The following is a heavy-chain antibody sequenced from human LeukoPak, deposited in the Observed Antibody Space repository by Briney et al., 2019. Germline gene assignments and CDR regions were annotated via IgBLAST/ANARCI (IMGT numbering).Heavy chain of an antibody. V-gene: IGHV3-23*01. CDR3: ARSGIYDY. CDR2: ISRGGDAT. CDR1: GFTFSNYA. J-gene: IGHJ4*02. Sequence: GGSLRLSCAASGFTFSNYAMYWVRQAPGKGPEWVSAISRGGDATYYADSVKGRFTISIDNSKNTLYLQMNSLTAEDTAIYYCARSGIYDYWGQGTLVTVSS. D-gene: IGHD3-3*01.